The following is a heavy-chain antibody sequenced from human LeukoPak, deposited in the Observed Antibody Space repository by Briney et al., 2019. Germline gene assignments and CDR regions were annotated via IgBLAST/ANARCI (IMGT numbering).Heavy chain of an antibody. Sequence: SETLSLTCIVSGCSISSYYWSWLRQPPGKGLEWIGYIYYSGSTNYNPSLNSRVTISVDTAKNQFSLKLSSVTAADTVVYYCASLGPNYEYVWGSYRADDYYFDYWGQGHLVTVSS. D-gene: IGHD3-16*02. V-gene: IGHV4-59*08. CDR3: ASLGPNYEYVWGSYRADDYYFDY. CDR1: GCSISSYY. J-gene: IGHJ4*02. CDR2: IYYSGST.